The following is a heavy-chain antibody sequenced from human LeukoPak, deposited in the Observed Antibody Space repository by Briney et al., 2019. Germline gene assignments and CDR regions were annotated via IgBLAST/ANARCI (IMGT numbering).Heavy chain of an antibody. D-gene: IGHD3-9*01. CDR1: GGSISSYY. CDR3: ARDRSPYYDILTGYSYYYYYMDV. J-gene: IGHJ6*03. Sequence: SETLSLTCTVSGGSISSYYWSWIWQPPGKRLEWIGYIYYSGSTNYNPSLKSRVTISVDTSKSQFSLKLSSVTAADTAVYYCARDRSPYYDILTGYSYYYYYMDVWGKGTTVTVSS. V-gene: IGHV4-59*01. CDR2: IYYSGST.